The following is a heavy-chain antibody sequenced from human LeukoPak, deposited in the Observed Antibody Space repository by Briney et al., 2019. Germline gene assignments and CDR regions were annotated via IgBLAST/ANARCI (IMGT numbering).Heavy chain of an antibody. Sequence: ASVKVSCKASGYTFTSYGISWVRQAPGQGLEWMGWISAYNGNTNYAQKLQGRVTMTTDTSTSTAYMELRSLGSDDTAVYYCAREEGESDWLNYYYYGMDVWGKGTTVTVSS. J-gene: IGHJ6*04. CDR3: AREEGESDWLNYYYYGMDV. D-gene: IGHD3-9*01. CDR2: ISAYNGNT. V-gene: IGHV1-18*04. CDR1: GYTFTSYG.